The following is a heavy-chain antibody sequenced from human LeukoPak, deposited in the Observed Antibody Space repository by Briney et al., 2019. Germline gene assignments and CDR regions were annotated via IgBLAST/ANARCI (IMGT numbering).Heavy chain of an antibody. V-gene: IGHV1-2*02. D-gene: IGHD2-2*01. J-gene: IGHJ5*02. CDR3: ATLYCSATRCSYNWFDP. CDR2: INPNGGGT. CDR1: GYNFTGYY. Sequence: ASVTVSCKSSGYNFTGYYMHWVRQAPGHGLEWMGCINPNGGGTIYAQQFQGRVTMTRDTSISTAYMELSRLRSDDTAMYYCATLYCSATRCSYNWFDPWGPGTLVTVSS.